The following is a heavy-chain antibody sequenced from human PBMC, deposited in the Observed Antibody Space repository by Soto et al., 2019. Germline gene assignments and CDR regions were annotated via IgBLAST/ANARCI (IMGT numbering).Heavy chain of an antibody. CDR3: ARHEPGSSPDY. J-gene: IGHJ4*02. Sequence: PGGSLRLSCEVSGFIFSTYSMNWVRQAPGKGLEWVSSISSSSIYVYYADSVKGRFTISRDNARNSLYLQMNSLRVDDTAVYYCARHEPGSSPDYWGQGTLVTVSS. CDR2: ISSSSIYV. CDR1: GFIFSTYS. V-gene: IGHV3-21*01. D-gene: IGHD6-6*01.